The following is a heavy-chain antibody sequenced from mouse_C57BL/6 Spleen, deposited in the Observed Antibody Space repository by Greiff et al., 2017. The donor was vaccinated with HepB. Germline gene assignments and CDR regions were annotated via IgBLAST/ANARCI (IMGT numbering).Heavy chain of an antibody. J-gene: IGHJ3*01. Sequence: EVQLQQSGPELVKPGASVKISCKASGYTFTDYYMNWVKQSHGKSLEWIGDINPNNGGTSYNQKFKGNATLTVDKSSSTAYMELRSLKSEDSAVYYCARWVQLRLLAYWGPGTLVTVSA. CDR2: INPNNGGT. CDR1: GYTFTDYY. V-gene: IGHV1-26*01. CDR3: ARWVQLRLLAY. D-gene: IGHD3-2*02.